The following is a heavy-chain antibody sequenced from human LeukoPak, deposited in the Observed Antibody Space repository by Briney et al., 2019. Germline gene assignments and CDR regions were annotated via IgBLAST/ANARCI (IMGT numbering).Heavy chain of an antibody. J-gene: IGHJ4*02. V-gene: IGHV3-30*02. CDR2: IRYDGSNK. D-gene: IGHD4-17*01. CDR1: GFTFSSYG. CDR3: AKQPFGTVTTHFDY. Sequence: GGSLRLSCAASGFTFSSYGMHWVRQAPGKGLEWVAFIRYDGSNKYYADSVKGRFTISRDNSKNTLYLQMNSLRAEDTAVYYCAKQPFGTVTTHFDYWGQGTLVTVSS.